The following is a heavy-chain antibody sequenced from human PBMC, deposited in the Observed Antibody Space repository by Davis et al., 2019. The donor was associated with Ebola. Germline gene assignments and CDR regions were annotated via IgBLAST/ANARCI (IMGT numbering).Heavy chain of an antibody. V-gene: IGHV3-30*18. J-gene: IGHJ4*02. D-gene: IGHD6-13*01. CDR1: GFTFGDYA. Sequence: GGSLRLSCAASGFTFGDYAMHWVRQAPGKGLEWVAVISYDGSNKYYADSVKGRFTISRDNSKNTLYLQMNSLRAEDTAVYYCANDLAAANTNYWGQGTLVTVSS. CDR3: ANDLAAANTNY. CDR2: ISYDGSNK.